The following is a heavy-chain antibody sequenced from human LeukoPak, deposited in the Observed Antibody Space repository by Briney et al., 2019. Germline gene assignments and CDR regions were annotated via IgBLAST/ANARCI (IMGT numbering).Heavy chain of an antibody. D-gene: IGHD3-22*01. V-gene: IGHV5-51*01. Sequence: GESLQISCKGSGYIFTSYWIGWVRQLPANSLQWMGIIYPGDSDTKYGASVQGQVTISGDKSISTVYLQWSSLKAEDTAMYYCARGGYDSSGYYISYFDYWGQGTLVTVSS. CDR2: IYPGDSDT. CDR3: ARGGYDSSGYYISYFDY. CDR1: GYIFTSYW. J-gene: IGHJ4*02.